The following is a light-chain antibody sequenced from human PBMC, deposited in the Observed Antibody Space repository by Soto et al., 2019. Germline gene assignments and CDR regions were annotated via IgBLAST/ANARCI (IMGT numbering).Light chain of an antibody. CDR1: SSDVGGYNH. V-gene: IGLV2-14*01. Sequence: QSALTQPASVSGSPGQSITISCTGTSSDVGGYNHVSWYQQHPGKAPKLMIYEVSNRPLGVSNRFSGSKSGNTASLTISGLQAEDEADYYCSSYTSSNTLVFGGGTQLTVL. CDR3: SSYTSSNTLV. J-gene: IGLJ2*01. CDR2: EVS.